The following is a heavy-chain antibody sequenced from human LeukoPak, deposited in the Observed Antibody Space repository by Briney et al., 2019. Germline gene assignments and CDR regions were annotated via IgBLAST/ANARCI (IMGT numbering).Heavy chain of an antibody. J-gene: IGHJ4*02. Sequence: PSETLSLTCTVSGGSISSSSYYWGWIRQPPGKGLEWIGSIYYSGSTYYNPSLKSRVTISVDTSKNQFSLKLSSVTAADTAVYYCARVGTNRQIPYWGQGTLVTVSS. CDR2: IYYSGST. V-gene: IGHV4-39*07. D-gene: IGHD1-14*01. CDR3: ARVGTNRQIPY. CDR1: GGSISSSSYY.